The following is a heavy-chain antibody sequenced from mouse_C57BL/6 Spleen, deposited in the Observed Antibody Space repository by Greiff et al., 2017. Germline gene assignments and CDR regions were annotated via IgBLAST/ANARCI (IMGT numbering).Heavy chain of an antibody. CDR1: GFTFSSYA. D-gene: IGHD1-1*01. J-gene: IGHJ1*03. V-gene: IGHV5-4*03. CDR2: ISDGGSYT. Sequence: EVMLVESGGGLVKPGGSLKLSCAASGFTFSSYAMSWVRQTPEKRLEWVATISDGGSYTYYPDNVKGRFTISRDNAKNNLYLQMSHLKSEDTAMYYCARRSEVGVLLRGYFDVWGTGTTVTVSS. CDR3: ARRSEVGVLLRGYFDV.